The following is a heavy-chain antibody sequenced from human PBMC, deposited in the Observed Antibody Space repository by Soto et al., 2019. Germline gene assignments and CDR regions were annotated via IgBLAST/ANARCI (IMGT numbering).Heavy chain of an antibody. J-gene: IGHJ6*02. V-gene: IGHV3-48*03. CDR2: ISSSGSTI. Sequence: GGSLRLSCAVSGFPLEKYGMNWVRQAPGEGLEWVSYISSSGSTIYYADSVKGRFTISRDNAKNSLHLQMNSLRAEDTAVYHCARDFVRVSYYGMDVWGQGTTVTVSS. CDR1: GFPLEKYG. CDR3: ARDFVRVSYYGMDV. D-gene: IGHD4-17*01.